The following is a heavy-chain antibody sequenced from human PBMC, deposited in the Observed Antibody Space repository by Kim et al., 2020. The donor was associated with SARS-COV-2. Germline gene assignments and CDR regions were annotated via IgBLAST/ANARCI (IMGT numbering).Heavy chain of an antibody. D-gene: IGHD2-2*01. CDR1: GGTFSSYA. CDR2: IIPIFGTA. CDR3: ARLEGYCSSTSCYREVDY. J-gene: IGHJ4*02. V-gene: IGHV1-69*13. Sequence: SVKVSCKASGGTFSSYAISWVRQAPGQGLEWMGGIIPIFGTANYAQKFQGRVTITADESTSTAYMELSSLRSEDTAVYYCARLEGYCSSTSCYREVDYWGQGTLVTVSS.